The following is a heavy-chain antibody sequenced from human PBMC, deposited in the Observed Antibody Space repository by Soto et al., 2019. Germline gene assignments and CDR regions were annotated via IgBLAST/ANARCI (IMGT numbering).Heavy chain of an antibody. J-gene: IGHJ4*02. V-gene: IGHV4-61*08. CDR1: GGSIGSGDYY. CDR3: ARAPRGYSYGPFDY. CDR2: IYYSGST. D-gene: IGHD5-18*01. Sequence: PSETLSLTCTVSGGSIGSGDYYWSWIRQPPGKGLEWIGYIYYSGSTNYNPSLKSRVTISADTSNNQFSLKMSSVTAADTAVYYCARAPRGYSYGPFDYWGQGTLVTVSS.